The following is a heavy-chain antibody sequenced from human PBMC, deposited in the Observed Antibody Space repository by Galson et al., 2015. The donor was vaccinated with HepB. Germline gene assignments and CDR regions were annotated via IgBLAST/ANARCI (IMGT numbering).Heavy chain of an antibody. CDR1: GFTFDDYT. D-gene: IGHD6-19*01. CDR2: ISWDGGST. V-gene: IGHV3-43*01. CDR3: AKPSRSGWYTYFDY. J-gene: IGHJ4*02. Sequence: SLRLSCAASGFTFDDYTMHWVRQAPGKGLEWVSLISWDGGSTYYADSVKGRFTISRDNSKNSLYLQMNSLRTEDTALYYCAKPSRSGWYTYFDYWGQGTLVTVSS.